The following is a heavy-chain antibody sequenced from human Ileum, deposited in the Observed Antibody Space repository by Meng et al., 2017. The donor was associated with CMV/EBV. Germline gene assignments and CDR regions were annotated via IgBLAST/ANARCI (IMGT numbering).Heavy chain of an antibody. CDR2: ISSSGSTI. CDR3: ARGGSDGGRGIDC. V-gene: IGHV3-48*03. J-gene: IGHJ4*02. CDR1: GFTFSSYE. D-gene: IGHD3-16*01. Sequence: GGSLRLSCAASGFTFSSYEMNWVRQAPGKGLEWVSYISSSGSTIYYADSVKGRFTISRDNAKISLYLQMNSLRAEDTAVYSCARGGSDGGRGIDCWGQGTLVTVSS.